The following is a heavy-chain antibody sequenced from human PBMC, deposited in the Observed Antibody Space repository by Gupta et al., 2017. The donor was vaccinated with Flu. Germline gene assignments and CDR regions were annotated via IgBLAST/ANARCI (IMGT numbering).Heavy chain of an antibody. D-gene: IGHD7-27*01. Sequence: QVQLVQSGAEVKKPGASAKVSCRTSGYTFTNYDINWVRQAPGQGLEWMGWMNPRIGNTGYAQQFQGRVTMTWNTSTSTAYLDLSGLTSEDTAVYFGSRANRGMDVWGQGTTVTVSS. V-gene: IGHV1-8*01. CDR2: MNPRIGNT. J-gene: IGHJ6*02. CDR3: SRANRGMDV. CDR1: GYTFTNYD.